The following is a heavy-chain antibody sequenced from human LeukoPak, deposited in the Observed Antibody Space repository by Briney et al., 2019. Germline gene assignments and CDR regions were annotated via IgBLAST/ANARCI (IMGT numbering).Heavy chain of an antibody. J-gene: IGHJ4*02. CDR1: GFTVSNYW. CDR3: ARDSELLWFGELLYGFDY. Sequence: AGSLRLSCSASGFTVSNYWRSWVRQAPGKGREGVPNIKQDGSEKYYVDAVKGRFTISRDNAKNSLYLQMNSLSAEDTAVYYCARDSELLWFGELLYGFDYWGQGTLVPVSS. V-gene: IGHV3-7*05. CDR2: IKQDGSEK. D-gene: IGHD3-10*01.